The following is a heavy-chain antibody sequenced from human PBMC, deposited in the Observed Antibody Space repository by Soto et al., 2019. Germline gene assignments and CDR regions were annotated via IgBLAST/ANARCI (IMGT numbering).Heavy chain of an antibody. CDR2: IISTSSCK. D-gene: IGHD3-3*01. Sequence: GGSLRLACAASGFPVSDHIMNWVRQAPGKGLEWVSSIISTSSCKYYAYSVKDRFTISRDKAMNSLYLQMNSLRAEDTAVYYCASDASPHDFWSGPRMDGLDIWGRGTTVTVSS. V-gene: IGHV3-21*03. CDR1: GFPVSDHI. CDR3: ASDASPHDFWSGPRMDGLDI. J-gene: IGHJ3*02.